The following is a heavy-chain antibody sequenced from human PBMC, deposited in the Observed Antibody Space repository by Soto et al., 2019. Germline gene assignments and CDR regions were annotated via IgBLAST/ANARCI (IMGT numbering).Heavy chain of an antibody. V-gene: IGHV6-1*01. CDR2: TYYRSKWYN. CDR1: GASVSSNSAA. CDR3: ARHLNTAVVVGANHAFDI. Sequence: SQTLSLTCAISGASVSSNSAARNWIRQSPSRGLERLGRTYYRSKWYNDYAVSVKSRITINPDTSENQFSLHLNSVNPEDTAMYYCARHLNTAVVVGANHAFDIWGQGTMVTVSS. J-gene: IGHJ3*02. D-gene: IGHD2-15*01.